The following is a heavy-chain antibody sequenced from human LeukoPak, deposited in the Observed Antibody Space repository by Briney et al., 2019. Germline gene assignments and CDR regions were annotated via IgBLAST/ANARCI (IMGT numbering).Heavy chain of an antibody. CDR3: ARGLYYFGSGSFPDY. J-gene: IGHJ4*02. CDR1: GASISRGGYS. Sequence: SQTLSLTCTVSGASISRGGYSYNWIRQHPEKGLEWIRYGYYSGSADYNPSLKSRVTISVDTSKNQFSLKLSSVTAADTAVYYCARGLYYFGSGSFPDYWGQGILVTVAS. V-gene: IGHV4-31*03. D-gene: IGHD3-10*01. CDR2: GYYSGSA.